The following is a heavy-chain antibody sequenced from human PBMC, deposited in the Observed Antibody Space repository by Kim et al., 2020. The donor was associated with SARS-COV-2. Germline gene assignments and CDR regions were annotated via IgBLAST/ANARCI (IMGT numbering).Heavy chain of an antibody. V-gene: IGHV3-21*01. CDR2: ISSSSSYI. D-gene: IGHD6-13*01. CDR1: GFTFSSYS. J-gene: IGHJ4*02. CDR3: ARSGGGLAAAGKDFDY. Sequence: GGSLRLSCAASGFTFSSYSMNWVRQAPGKGLEWVSSISSSSSYIYYADSVKGRFTISRDNSKNSLYLQMNSLRAEDTAVYYCARSGGGLAAAGKDFDYWGQGTLVTVSS.